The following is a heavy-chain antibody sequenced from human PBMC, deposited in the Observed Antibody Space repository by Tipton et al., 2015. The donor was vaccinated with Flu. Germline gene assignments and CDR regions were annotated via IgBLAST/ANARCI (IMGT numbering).Heavy chain of an antibody. V-gene: IGHV4-59*08. Sequence: TLSLTCSVSGDSFSPYYWSWIRQPPGKRLEWIGYIFYSGSTHYNPSLRSRVTISVATSKSQFSLRLSSVTASDTAVYYCARMKVVAGSFYIDIWGQGTLVTVSS. D-gene: IGHD6-13*01. CDR2: IFYSGST. J-gene: IGHJ4*02. CDR1: GDSFSPYY. CDR3: ARMKVVAGSFYIDI.